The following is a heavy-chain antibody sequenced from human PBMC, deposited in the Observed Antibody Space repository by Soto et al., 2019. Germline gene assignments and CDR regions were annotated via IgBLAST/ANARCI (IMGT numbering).Heavy chain of an antibody. CDR2: ISPIFGTT. CDR1: GGTFSAYT. J-gene: IGHJ5*02. CDR3: ATNWGGGLHSEGYNWLDP. V-gene: IGHV1-69*01. Sequence: QVQLVQSGAEVKKPGSSVKISCRASGGTFSAYTLSWVRQAPGQGLEWLGGISPIFGTTKYSQKFQGRVTFTADESACTAYLELRSLRSDATAVYYCATNWGGGLHSEGYNWLDPWGQGTRVTVSS. D-gene: IGHD7-27*01.